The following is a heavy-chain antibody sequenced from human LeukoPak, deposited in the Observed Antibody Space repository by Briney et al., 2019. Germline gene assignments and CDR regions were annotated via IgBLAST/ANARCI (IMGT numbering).Heavy chain of an antibody. CDR1: GFTFSSYW. J-gene: IGHJ6*02. CDR2: IKKDGSEK. Sequence: SGGSLRLSCTASGFTFSSYWMTWVRQAPGKGLEWVANIKKDGSEKYYADSVKGRFTISRDNSKNTLYLQMNSLRAEDTAVYYCARDSKYSYGYNGMDVWGQGTTVTVSS. V-gene: IGHV3-7*01. CDR3: ARDSKYSYGYNGMDV. D-gene: IGHD5-18*01.